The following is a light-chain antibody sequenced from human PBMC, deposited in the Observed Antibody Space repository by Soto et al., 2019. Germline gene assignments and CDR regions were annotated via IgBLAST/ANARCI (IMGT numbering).Light chain of an antibody. CDR2: GTS. CDR3: QQRSNWPLT. CDR1: QNVGSRY. J-gene: IGKJ4*01. V-gene: IGKV3D-20*02. Sequence: EIVMTQSPGTLSVSPGERATLSCRASQNVGSRYLAWYQQKPGQAPRLLIYGTSSRATGIPDRFSGSGSGTDFSLTISSLEPADFAVYYCQQRSNWPLTFGGGTKVDIK.